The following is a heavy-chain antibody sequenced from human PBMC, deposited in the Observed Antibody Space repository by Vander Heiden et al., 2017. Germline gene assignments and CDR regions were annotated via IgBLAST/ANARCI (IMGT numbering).Heavy chain of an antibody. CDR2: ISHAGSKK. D-gene: IGHD3-10*01. V-gene: IGHV3-30*03. CDR3: ARDRVYSYASGSYSGLSS. CDR1: GFTFRNYH. Sequence: QAQLVESGGGVVQPGTSLRISCAASGFTFRNYHMSWVRQSPGKGLEWVAHISHAGSKKYHGDSVKGRFTVSRDNSTNSLYLQMDGLRAEDTALYFCARDRVYSYASGSYSGLSSWGPGPLVTVSS. J-gene: IGHJ5*02.